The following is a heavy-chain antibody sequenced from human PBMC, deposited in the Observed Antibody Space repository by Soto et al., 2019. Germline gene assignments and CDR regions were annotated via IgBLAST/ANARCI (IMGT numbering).Heavy chain of an antibody. D-gene: IGHD3-10*01. CDR2: INGYGHGA. Sequence: QVQLVQSGAEVRQPGASVKVSCKASGYSFTTYGMSWVRQAPGQGLEYMGWINGYGHGAKYVQRFQGRFSMTTDTSTNTVYMALMSLTSDDTAVYYCVRDLNGDFYYWGQGTVVIVSP. CDR3: VRDLNGDFYY. CDR1: GYSFTTYG. V-gene: IGHV1-18*01. J-gene: IGHJ4*02.